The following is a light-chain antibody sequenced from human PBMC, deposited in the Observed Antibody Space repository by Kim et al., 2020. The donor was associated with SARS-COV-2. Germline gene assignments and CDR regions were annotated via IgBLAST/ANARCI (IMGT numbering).Light chain of an antibody. CDR3: QQYNNWPYT. V-gene: IGKV3-15*01. J-gene: IGKJ2*01. CDR2: GAS. CDR1: QSVSSN. Sequence: VSPGGRATLSCRASQSVSSNLAWYQQKPGQAPRLLIYGASTRATGIPARFSGSGSGTEFTLTISSLQSEDFAVYYCQQYNNWPYTFGQGTKLEIK.